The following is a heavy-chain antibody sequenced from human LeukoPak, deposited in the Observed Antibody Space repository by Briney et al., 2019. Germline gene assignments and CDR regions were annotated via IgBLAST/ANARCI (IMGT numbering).Heavy chain of an antibody. CDR3: ARLGGADFWSGYSYFDY. D-gene: IGHD3-3*01. J-gene: IGHJ4*02. V-gene: IGHV4-39*07. CDR2: INHSGST. Sequence: SETLSLTCTVSGASISSSSYYWGWIRQPPGKGLEWIGEINHSGSTNYNPSLKSRVTISVDTSKNQFSLKLSSVTAADTAVYYCARLGGADFWSGYSYFDYWGQGTLVTVSS. CDR1: GASISSSSYY.